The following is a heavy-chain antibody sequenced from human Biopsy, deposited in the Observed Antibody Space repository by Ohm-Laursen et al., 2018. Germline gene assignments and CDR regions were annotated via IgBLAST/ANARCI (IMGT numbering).Heavy chain of an antibody. D-gene: IGHD6-19*01. CDR1: GDSVSSGNFY. J-gene: IGHJ4*02. V-gene: IGHV4-61*01. CDR3: ARGMRSSGWRYFDS. Sequence: SDTLSLTCTVSGDSVSSGNFYWTWIRRPPGQGQECIGYINDRGSTANYNPSLESRVTRSVDMHKNQFSLKLSSVTAADTAIYYCARGMRSSGWRYFDSWGQGTLVTVSS. CDR2: INDRGSTA.